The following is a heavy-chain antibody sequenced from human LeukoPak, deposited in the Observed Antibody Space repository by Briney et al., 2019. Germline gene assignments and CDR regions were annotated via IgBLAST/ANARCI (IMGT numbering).Heavy chain of an antibody. J-gene: IGHJ4*02. Sequence: ASVKVSCKVSGYTLTELSMHWVRQAPGKGLEWMGGLDPEDGETIYAQKFQGRVTMTEDTSTDTAYMELSSLRSEDTAVYYCATLPQPYYYGSGSYDYWGQGTLVTVSS. CDR1: GYTLTELS. D-gene: IGHD3-10*01. CDR2: LDPEDGET. CDR3: ATLPQPYYYGSGSYDY. V-gene: IGHV1-24*01.